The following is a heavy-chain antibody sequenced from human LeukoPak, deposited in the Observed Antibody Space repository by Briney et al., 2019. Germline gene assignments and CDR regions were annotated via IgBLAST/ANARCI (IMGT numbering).Heavy chain of an antibody. CDR1: GGSFSGYY. V-gene: IGHV4-34*01. D-gene: IGHD6-13*01. Sequence: SETLSLTCAVYGGSFSGYYWSWIRQPPGKGLEWIGEINHSGSTNYNPSLKSRVTISVDTSKNQFSLKLSSVTAADTAVYYCARARVGSSWYPPKYNWFDPWGQGTLVTVSS. CDR2: INHSGST. CDR3: ARARVGSSWYPPKYNWFDP. J-gene: IGHJ5*02.